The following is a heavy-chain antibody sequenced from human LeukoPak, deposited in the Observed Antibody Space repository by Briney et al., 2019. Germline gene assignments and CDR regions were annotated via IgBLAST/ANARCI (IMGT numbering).Heavy chain of an antibody. Sequence: SETLSLTCTVSGGSISSYYWSWIRQPAGKGLEWIGRIYTSGSTNYNPSLKSRVTMSVDTSNNQFSLKLSSVTAADTAVYYCARDPVGYCSSTSCWAYWGQETLVTVSS. CDR3: ARDPVGYCSSTSCWAY. V-gene: IGHV4-4*07. CDR1: GGSISSYY. D-gene: IGHD2-2*03. J-gene: IGHJ4*02. CDR2: IYTSGST.